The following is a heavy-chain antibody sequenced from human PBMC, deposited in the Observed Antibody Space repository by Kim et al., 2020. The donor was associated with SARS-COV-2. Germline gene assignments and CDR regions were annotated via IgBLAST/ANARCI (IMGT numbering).Heavy chain of an antibody. CDR1: GFTFDDYT. D-gene: IGHD6-13*01. J-gene: IGHJ5*02. V-gene: IGHV3-43*01. Sequence: GGSLRLSCAASGFTFDDYTMHWVRQAPGKGLEWVSLISWDGGSTYYADSVKGRFTIYRDNSKNSLYLQMNSLRTEDTALYYCAKDYDSSSWYWFDPWGQGTLVTVSA. CDR3: AKDYDSSSWYWFDP. CDR2: ISWDGGST.